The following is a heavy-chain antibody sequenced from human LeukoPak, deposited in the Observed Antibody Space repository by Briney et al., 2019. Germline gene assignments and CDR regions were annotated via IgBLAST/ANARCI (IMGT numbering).Heavy chain of an antibody. J-gene: IGHJ4*02. CDR3: AKDDGILTGFFDY. CDR1: GFTFDDYA. D-gene: IGHD3-9*01. Sequence: PGMSLRLSCAASGFTFDDYAKHWVRQAPGKGLEWVSGISWNSGSLGYADSVKGRFTISRDNAKNSLYLQMNSLRAEDTALYYCAKDDGILTGFFDYWGQGTLVTVSS. CDR2: ISWNSGSL. V-gene: IGHV3-9*01.